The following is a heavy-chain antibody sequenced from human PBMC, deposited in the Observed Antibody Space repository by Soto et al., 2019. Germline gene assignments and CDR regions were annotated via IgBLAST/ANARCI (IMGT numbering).Heavy chain of an antibody. D-gene: IGHD1-26*01. V-gene: IGHV4-39*01. CDR2: IYYSGST. CDR3: ARLGRGPHYYYGMDV. J-gene: IGHJ6*02. Sequence: SETLSLTCTVSGGSISSSSYYWGWIRQPPGKGLEWIGSIYYSGSTYYNPSLKSRVTIPVDTSKNQFSLKLSSVTAADTAVYYCARLGRGPHYYYGMDVWGQGTTVT. CDR1: GGSISSSSYY.